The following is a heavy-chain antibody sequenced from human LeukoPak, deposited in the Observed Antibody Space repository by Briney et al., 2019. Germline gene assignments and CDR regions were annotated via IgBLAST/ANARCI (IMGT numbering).Heavy chain of an antibody. D-gene: IGHD2/OR15-2a*01. CDR3: TRENRPFCPFAY. J-gene: IGHJ4*02. V-gene: IGHV4-4*02. Sequence: SGTLSLICGVSGGPIDITNYWSWVRQAPGKGLEWIGEISHDGTRNYNPSLRSRVAMSLDRANNQFSLSLTSVTAADTAVYYCTRENRPFCPFAYWGQGVLVTVSS. CDR2: ISHDGTR. CDR1: GGPIDITNY.